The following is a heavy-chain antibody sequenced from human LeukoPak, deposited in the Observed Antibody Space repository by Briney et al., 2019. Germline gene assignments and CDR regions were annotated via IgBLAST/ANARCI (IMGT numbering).Heavy chain of an antibody. CDR2: ISGSGGST. D-gene: IGHD3-22*01. J-gene: IGHJ4*02. V-gene: IGHV3-23*01. Sequence: GGSLRLSCAATGFTFSSYAMSWVRQAPGKGLEWVSSISGSGGSTYYADSVKGRFTISRDNSKNTLYLQMNSLRAEDTAVYYCAKENQGYYDRGYFDYWGQGTLVTVSS. CDR3: AKENQGYYDRGYFDY. CDR1: GFTFSSYA.